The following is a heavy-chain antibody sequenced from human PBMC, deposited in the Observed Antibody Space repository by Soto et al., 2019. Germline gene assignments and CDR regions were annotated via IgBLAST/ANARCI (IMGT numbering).Heavy chain of an antibody. CDR1: GGSISSGGYY. D-gene: IGHD3-22*01. Sequence: QVQLQESGPGLVKPSQTLSLTCTVSGGSISSGGYYWSWIRQHPGKGLEWIGYIYYSGSTYYNPSLKSRVTTPVDTSKTQFSLNLGLVPAADTAVYYCARYTDYYESSGYYYDYWGQGTLVTVSS. V-gene: IGHV4-31*03. CDR2: IYYSGST. J-gene: IGHJ4*02. CDR3: ARYTDYYESSGYYYDY.